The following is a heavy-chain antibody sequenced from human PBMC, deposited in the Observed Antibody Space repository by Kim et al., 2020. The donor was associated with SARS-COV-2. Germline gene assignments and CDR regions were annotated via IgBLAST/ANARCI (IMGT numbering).Heavy chain of an antibody. J-gene: IGHJ5*02. CDR3: ARGRSPAGGYSQFDP. V-gene: IGHV4-34*01. D-gene: IGHD5-18*01. CDR2: INHSGST. CDR1: GGSFSGYY. Sequence: SETLSLTCAVYGGSFSGYYWSWIRQPPGKGLEWIGEINHSGSTNYNPSLKSRVTISVDTSKNQFSLKLSSVTAADTAVYYCARGRSPAGGYSQFDPWGQGTLVTVSS.